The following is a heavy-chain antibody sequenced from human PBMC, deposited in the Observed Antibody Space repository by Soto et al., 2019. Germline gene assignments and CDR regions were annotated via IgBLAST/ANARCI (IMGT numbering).Heavy chain of an antibody. J-gene: IGHJ4*02. Sequence: SETLSLTCTVSGGSISSGGYYWGCLRQPPGKGLEWIGSVYYSGSTYYNPSLKSRVTISVDTSMNQFSLMLSSVTAADTAVYFCARAPTDYSHDYWGLGNLGTVSS. D-gene: IGHD4-4*01. CDR2: VYYSGST. V-gene: IGHV4-39*01. CDR3: ARAPTDYSHDY. CDR1: GGSISSGGYY.